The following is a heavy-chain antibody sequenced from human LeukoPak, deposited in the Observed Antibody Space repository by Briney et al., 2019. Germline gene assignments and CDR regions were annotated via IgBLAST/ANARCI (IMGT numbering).Heavy chain of an antibody. CDR1: GFTFNDYY. J-gene: IGHJ5*02. Sequence: GGSLRLSCAASGFTFNDYYMSWLRQAPGKGLEWLSYINIGGTNTHYADSVKGRFTISRDNAKKSLYLEMNNLRAEDTAVCYCATDGAGFDTWGQGVLVTVSS. V-gene: IGHV3-11*01. CDR3: ATDGAGFDT. CDR2: INIGGTNT.